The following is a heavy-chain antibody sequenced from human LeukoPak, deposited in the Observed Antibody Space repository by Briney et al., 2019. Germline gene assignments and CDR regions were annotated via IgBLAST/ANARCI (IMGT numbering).Heavy chain of an antibody. Sequence: PSETLSLTCTVSGGSISSSSYYWGWIRQPPGKGLEWIGSIYYSGSTYYNPSLKSRVTISVDTSKNQFSLKLSSVTAADTAVYYCASDIWRFGESTYFDYWGQGTLVTVSS. V-gene: IGHV4-39*01. D-gene: IGHD3-10*01. CDR1: GGSISSSSYY. CDR3: ASDIWRFGESTYFDY. CDR2: IYYSGST. J-gene: IGHJ4*02.